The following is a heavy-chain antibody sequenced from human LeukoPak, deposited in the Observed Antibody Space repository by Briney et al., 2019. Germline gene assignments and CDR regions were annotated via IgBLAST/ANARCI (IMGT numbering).Heavy chain of an antibody. Sequence: SETLSLTCAVYGGSFSGYYWSWIRQPPGKGLEWIGEINHSGSTNYIPSLKSRVTISVDTSKNQFSLKLSSVTAADTAVYYCAGSYYDSSGYSTDYWGQGTLVTVSS. CDR1: GGSFSGYY. V-gene: IGHV4-34*01. D-gene: IGHD3-22*01. CDR2: INHSGST. CDR3: AGSYYDSSGYSTDY. J-gene: IGHJ4*02.